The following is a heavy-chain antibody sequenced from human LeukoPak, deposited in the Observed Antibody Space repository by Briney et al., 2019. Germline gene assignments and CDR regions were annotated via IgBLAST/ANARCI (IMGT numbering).Heavy chain of an antibody. D-gene: IGHD3-3*01. J-gene: IGHJ4*02. Sequence: GASVKVSCKASGYTFTSYGISWVRQAPGQGLEWMGWINPNSGGTNYAQKFQGRVTMTRDTSISTAYMELSRLRSDDTAVYYCARDLPYYDFWSGYSDTSYYFDYWGQGTLVTVSS. CDR2: INPNSGGT. CDR3: ARDLPYYDFWSGYSDTSYYFDY. V-gene: IGHV1-2*02. CDR1: GYTFTSYG.